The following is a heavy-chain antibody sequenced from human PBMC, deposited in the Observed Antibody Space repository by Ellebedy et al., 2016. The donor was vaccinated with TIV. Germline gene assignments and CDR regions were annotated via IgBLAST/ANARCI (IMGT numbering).Heavy chain of an antibody. D-gene: IGHD6-19*01. CDR1: GYTFTGYY. V-gene: IGHV1-69*13. J-gene: IGHJ5*02. CDR2: IIPIFGTA. Sequence: SVKVSCXASGYTFTGYYMHWVRQAPGQGLEWMGGIIPIFGTANYAQKFQGRVTITADESTSTAYMELSSLRSEDTAVYYCARDRDSSGWYESPTWGQGTLVTVSS. CDR3: ARDRDSSGWYESPT.